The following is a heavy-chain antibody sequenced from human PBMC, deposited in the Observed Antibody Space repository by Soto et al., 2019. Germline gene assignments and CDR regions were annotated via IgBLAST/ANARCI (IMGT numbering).Heavy chain of an antibody. CDR2: ILPIFHTT. CDR1: GDPFSRNA. D-gene: IGHD3-16*01. CDR3: ARGETYLGV. J-gene: IGHJ6*02. Sequence: QVPLVQSGAEGKKPGSSVKVSCKASGDPFSRNAMSWVRQAPGQGLEWMGGILPIFHTTNYAQKFQGRVTISADESTSTVYMVLRGLTYEDTAVYYCARGETYLGVWGQGTTVTVSS. V-gene: IGHV1-69*01.